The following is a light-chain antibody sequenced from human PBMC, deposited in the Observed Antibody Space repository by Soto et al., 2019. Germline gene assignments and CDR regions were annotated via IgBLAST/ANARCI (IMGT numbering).Light chain of an antibody. V-gene: IGKV3D-15*01. CDR3: KQYHNWRPFT. CDR2: NAS. J-gene: IGKJ5*01. Sequence: EIVLTQSPATMSLSPGERATLSCRASQTVGIYLAWYQQKPGQAPRLLIYNASNRATGIPARFGGSGSGTEFTLTISSLQSEDFAVYYCKQYHNWRPFTFGQGTRLEIK. CDR1: QTVGIY.